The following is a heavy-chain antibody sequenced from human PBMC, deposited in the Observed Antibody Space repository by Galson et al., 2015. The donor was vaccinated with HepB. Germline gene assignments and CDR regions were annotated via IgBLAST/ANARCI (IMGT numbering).Heavy chain of an antibody. J-gene: IGHJ4*02. Sequence: SLRLSCAASGFTFSSYSMNWVRQAPGKGLEWVSYISSSSSTIYYADSVKGRFTISRDNAKNSLYLQMNSLRAEDTAVYYCARDLGSHLWFRESGFDYWGQGTLVTVSS. CDR3: ARDLGSHLWFRESGFDY. D-gene: IGHD3-10*01. CDR2: ISSSSSTI. CDR1: GFTFSSYS. V-gene: IGHV3-48*01.